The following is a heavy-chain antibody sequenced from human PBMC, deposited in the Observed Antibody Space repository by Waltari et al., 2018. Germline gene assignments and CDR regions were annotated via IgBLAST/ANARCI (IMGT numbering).Heavy chain of an antibody. Sequence: EVQLMESGGGLVKPGGSLRLSCAASGFSLSPYNLNWVRQAPGKGLEWVSSISSSSSYIYYADSVRGRFTISRDNAKNSLYLQMDSLRVDDTAIYYCAKEYCTGGNCYLFDLWGQGTLVTVSA. CDR2: ISSSSSYI. J-gene: IGHJ4*02. CDR1: GFSLSPYN. V-gene: IGHV3-21*02. CDR3: AKEYCTGGNCYLFDL. D-gene: IGHD2-15*01.